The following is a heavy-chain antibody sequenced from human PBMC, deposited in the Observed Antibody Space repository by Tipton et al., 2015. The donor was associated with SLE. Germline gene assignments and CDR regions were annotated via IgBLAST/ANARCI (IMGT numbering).Heavy chain of an antibody. CDR1: GFTFSTYD. CDR2: ITGTGATK. J-gene: IGHJ4*02. Sequence: SLRLSCTASGFTFSTYDMTWVRQAPGKGLEWVAMITGTGATKYYPSSVEGRFIISRDNARNSLYLQINSVRDEDTAVYFCARDAYGDYGGFDYWGQGTLVTVSS. D-gene: IGHD4-17*01. V-gene: IGHV3-48*02. CDR3: ARDAYGDYGGFDY.